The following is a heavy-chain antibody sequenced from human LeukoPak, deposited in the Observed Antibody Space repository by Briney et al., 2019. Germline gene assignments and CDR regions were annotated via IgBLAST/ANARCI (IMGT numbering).Heavy chain of an antibody. CDR1: GFSLSTSGVG. J-gene: IGHJ3*01. D-gene: IGHD2-21*02. CDR3: ARITPVVTAIHDAFDF. V-gene: IGHV2-5*02. CDR2: IYWDDDK. Sequence: SGPTLVNPTQTLTLTCTFSGFSLSTSGVGVGWIRQPPGKALEWLALIYWDDDKRYIPSLKSRLTITKDTSKNQVVLTVTNMDPADTATYFCARITPVVTAIHDAFDFWGQGTMVTVSS.